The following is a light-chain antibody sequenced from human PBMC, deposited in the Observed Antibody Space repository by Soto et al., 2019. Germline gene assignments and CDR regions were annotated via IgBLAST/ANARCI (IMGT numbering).Light chain of an antibody. CDR2: GAS. Sequence: IVLTQSPGTLSLSPGERATLSCRASQSVSSSYLAWYQQKPGQAPRLLIYGASSRATGIPDRFSGSGSGTDFTLTISRLEPEDFAVYYYQQYGSSPLTFGGGTKVEIK. J-gene: IGKJ4*01. CDR1: QSVSSSY. CDR3: QQYGSSPLT. V-gene: IGKV3-20*01.